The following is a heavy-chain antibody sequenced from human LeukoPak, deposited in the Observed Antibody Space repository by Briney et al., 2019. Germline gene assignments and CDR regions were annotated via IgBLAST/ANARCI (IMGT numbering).Heavy chain of an antibody. D-gene: IGHD2/OR15-2a*01. CDR3: AKGTTFDAFDM. CDR2: ISSSSSYI. V-gene: IGHV3-21*04. J-gene: IGHJ3*02. Sequence: GGSLRLSCAASGFTFSSYSMNWVRQAPGKGLEWVSSISSSSSYIYYADSVKGRFTISRDNAKNSLYLQMNSLRPEDTALYYCAKGTTFDAFDMWGQGTMVTVSS. CDR1: GFTFSSYS.